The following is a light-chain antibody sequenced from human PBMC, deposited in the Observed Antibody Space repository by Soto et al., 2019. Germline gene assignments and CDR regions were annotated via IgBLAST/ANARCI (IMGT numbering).Light chain of an antibody. CDR3: QQYNSYSRT. Sequence: DIQMTPSPSTLSPAVGDRVPITCRASQSISSWLAWYQQKPGKAPKLLIYKASSLESGVPSRFSGSGSGTEFTLTISSLQPDDFATYYCQQYNSYSRTFGQGTKVAIK. CDR2: KAS. V-gene: IGKV1-5*03. CDR1: QSISSW. J-gene: IGKJ1*01.